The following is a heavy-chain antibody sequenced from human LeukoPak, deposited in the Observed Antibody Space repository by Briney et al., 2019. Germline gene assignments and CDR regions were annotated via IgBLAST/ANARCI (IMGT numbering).Heavy chain of an antibody. CDR1: GGSISSSSYY. V-gene: IGHV4-39*01. J-gene: IGHJ4*02. Sequence: SETLSLTCTVSGGSISSSSYYWGWIRQPPGKGLEWIGSIYYSGSTYYNPSLKSRVTISVDTSKNQFSLKLSSVTAADTAVYYCARRETVAGIFDYWGRGTLVTVSS. CDR3: ARRETVAGIFDY. D-gene: IGHD6-19*01. CDR2: IYYSGST.